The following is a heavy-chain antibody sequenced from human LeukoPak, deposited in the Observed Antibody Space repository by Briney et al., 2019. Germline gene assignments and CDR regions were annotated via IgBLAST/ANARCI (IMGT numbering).Heavy chain of an antibody. J-gene: IGHJ4*02. CDR2: INHSGST. V-gene: IGHV4-34*01. CDR1: GGSFSGYY. Sequence: SETLSLTCAVYGGSFSGYYWSWIRQPPGKGLEWIGEINHSGSTNYNPSVKSRVTISVDTSKNQFSLKLSSVTAADTAVYYCARRPDYGDRYYFDYWGQGTLVTVSS. D-gene: IGHD4-17*01. CDR3: ARRPDYGDRYYFDY.